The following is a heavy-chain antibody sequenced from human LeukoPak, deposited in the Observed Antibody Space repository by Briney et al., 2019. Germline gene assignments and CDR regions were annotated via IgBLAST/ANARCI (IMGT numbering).Heavy chain of an antibody. Sequence: GGSLRLSCAASGFTFCDYYMSWIRQAPGKGLEWVAYITSSGDDIYYADSVKGRFTISRDNAKNALFLRMSSLRVEDTATYYCASDIVATSGDFWGQGTLVSVSS. CDR2: ITSSGDDI. V-gene: IGHV3-11*01. CDR1: GFTFCDYY. CDR3: ASDIVATSGDF. D-gene: IGHD5-12*01. J-gene: IGHJ4*02.